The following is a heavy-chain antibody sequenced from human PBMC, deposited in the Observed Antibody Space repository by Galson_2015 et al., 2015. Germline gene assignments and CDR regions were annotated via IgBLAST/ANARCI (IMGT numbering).Heavy chain of an antibody. CDR2: ISSDGTSK. CDR1: GFTFSSDW. CDR3: ARYPLWDGTVGFDY. V-gene: IGHV3-74*01. D-gene: IGHD3-16*01. Sequence: SLRLSCAASGFTFSSDWMHWVRQAPGKGLVWISRISSDGTSKTYADSVKGRFTISRDNAKNTLYLQMNSLRAEDTAVYHCARYPLWDGTVGFDYWGQGTLVTVSS. J-gene: IGHJ4*02.